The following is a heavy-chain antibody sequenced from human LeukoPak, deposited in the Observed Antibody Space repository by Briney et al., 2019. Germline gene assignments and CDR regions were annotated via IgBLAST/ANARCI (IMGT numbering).Heavy chain of an antibody. CDR1: GFTLSSYA. D-gene: IGHD1-26*01. CDR2: ISYDGSNK. J-gene: IGHJ5*02. Sequence: GGSLRLSCAASGFTLSSYAMHWVRQAPGKGLEWVAVISYDGSNKYYADSVKGRFTISRDNSKNTLYLQMNSLRAEDTAVYYCARERWELLDPWGQGTLVTVSS. V-gene: IGHV3-30-3*01. CDR3: ARERWELLDP.